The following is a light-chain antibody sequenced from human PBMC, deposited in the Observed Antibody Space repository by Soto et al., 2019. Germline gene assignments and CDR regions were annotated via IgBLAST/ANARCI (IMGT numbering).Light chain of an antibody. V-gene: IGKV3-15*01. J-gene: IGKJ5*01. CDR3: QQYNNWPIT. Sequence: EIVLTQSRGTLSLSPGERATLSCRASQSVTSNNLAWYQQKPGQAPSLLIYGASTRATDIPPRFSGSGSGTEFTLTISSLQSEDFAVYYCQQYNNWPITFGQGTRLEIK. CDR2: GAS. CDR1: QSVTSN.